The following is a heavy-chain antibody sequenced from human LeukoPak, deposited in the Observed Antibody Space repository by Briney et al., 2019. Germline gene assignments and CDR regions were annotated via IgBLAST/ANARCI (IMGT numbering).Heavy chain of an antibody. CDR3: VRSTSGWYPHFDY. D-gene: IGHD6-19*01. J-gene: IGHJ4*02. V-gene: IGHV1-2*02. Sequence: GASVTVSYTPSGYTFTDYYMHGVRQAPGQGLEGMGGINLNSGGTTSAQKFQGRVTMPRETSISTAYMELRRLSLDDTAVFYCVRSTSGWYPHFDYWGQGTLVTGSS. CDR2: INLNSGGT. CDR1: GYTFTDYY.